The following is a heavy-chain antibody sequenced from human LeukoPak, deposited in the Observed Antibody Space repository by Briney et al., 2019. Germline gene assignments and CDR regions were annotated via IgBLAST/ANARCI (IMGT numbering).Heavy chain of an antibody. J-gene: IGHJ4*02. CDR3: ARDMRGVVPAAILGYFDY. CDR1: GFTFSTYA. D-gene: IGHD2-2*01. Sequence: PGGSLRLSCAASGFTFSTYALHWVRQAPGKGLEWVAVISYDGSNKYYADSVKGRFTISRDSSKNTLYPQMNSLRAEDTAVYYCARDMRGVVPAAILGYFDYWGQGTLVTVSS. V-gene: IGHV3-30-3*01. CDR2: ISYDGSNK.